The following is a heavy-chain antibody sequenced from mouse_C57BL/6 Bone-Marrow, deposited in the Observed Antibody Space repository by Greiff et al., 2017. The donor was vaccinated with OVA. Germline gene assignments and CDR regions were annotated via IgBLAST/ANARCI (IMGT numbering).Heavy chain of an antibody. J-gene: IGHJ1*03. Sequence: VKVVESGPGLVQPSQSLSITCTVSGFSLTSYGVHWVRQSPGKGLEWLGVIWSGGSTDYNAAFISRLSISKDNSKSQVFFKMNSLQADDTAIYYCAREGMITTGNFDVWGTGTTVTVSS. CDR2: IWSGGST. CDR1: GFSLTSYG. D-gene: IGHD2-4*01. CDR3: AREGMITTGNFDV. V-gene: IGHV2-2*01.